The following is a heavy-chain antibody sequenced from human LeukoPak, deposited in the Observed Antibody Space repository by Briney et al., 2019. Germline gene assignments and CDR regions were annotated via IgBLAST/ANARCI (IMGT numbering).Heavy chain of an antibody. J-gene: IGHJ6*02. V-gene: IGHV3-73*01. Sequence: PGGSLRLSCAASGFTFSGSAMHWVRQASGKGLEWVGRIRSKANSYATAYAASVKGRFTISRDDSKNTAYLQMNSLKTEDTAVYYCTRQGGYDPYYYYYGMDVWGQGTTVTVSS. CDR1: GFTFSGSA. CDR2: IRSKANSYAT. CDR3: TRQGGYDPYYYYYGMDV. D-gene: IGHD5-12*01.